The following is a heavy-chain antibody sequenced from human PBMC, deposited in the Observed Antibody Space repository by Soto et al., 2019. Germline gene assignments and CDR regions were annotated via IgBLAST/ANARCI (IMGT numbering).Heavy chain of an antibody. J-gene: IGHJ5*02. Sequence: SETLSLTCTVSGGSISSYYWSWIRQPPGKGLEWIGYIYYSGSTNYNPSLKSRVTISVDTSKNQFSLKLSSVTAADTAVYYCARVVSSPGWFDPWGQGTLVTVSS. D-gene: IGHD6-13*01. CDR3: ARVVSSPGWFDP. CDR2: IYYSGST. V-gene: IGHV4-59*01. CDR1: GGSISSYY.